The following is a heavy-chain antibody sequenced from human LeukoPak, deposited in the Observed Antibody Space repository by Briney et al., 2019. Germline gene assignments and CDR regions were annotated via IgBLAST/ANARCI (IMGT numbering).Heavy chain of an antibody. V-gene: IGHV1-46*01. Sequence: ASVKVSCKASGDTFTTYYMHWVRQAPGQGLEWMVIIYPSGGSTSHAQKFQGRVIMTRDVSTITVFMELSSLRSDDTAVYYCARDGVAGVYYFDYWGQGTQVTVSS. CDR1: GDTFTTYY. CDR2: IYPSGGST. CDR3: ARDGVAGVYYFDY. J-gene: IGHJ4*02. D-gene: IGHD6-19*01.